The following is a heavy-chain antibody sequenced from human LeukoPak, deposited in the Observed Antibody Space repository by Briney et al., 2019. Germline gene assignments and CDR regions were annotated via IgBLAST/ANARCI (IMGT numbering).Heavy chain of an antibody. Sequence: AASVKVSCKASGYTFTGYYMHWVRQAPGQGLEWMGRINPNSGGTNYAQKFQGRVTMTRDTSISTAYMELSRLRSDDTAVYYCARWNDYYDSSGYYYGYYFDYWGQGTLVTVSS. J-gene: IGHJ4*02. CDR2: INPNSGGT. D-gene: IGHD3-22*01. V-gene: IGHV1-2*06. CDR3: ARWNDYYDSSGYYYGYYFDY. CDR1: GYTFTGYY.